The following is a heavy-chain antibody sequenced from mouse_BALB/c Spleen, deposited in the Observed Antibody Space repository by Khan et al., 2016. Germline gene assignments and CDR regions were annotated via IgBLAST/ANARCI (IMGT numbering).Heavy chain of an antibody. V-gene: IGHV9-3-1*01. CDR2: INTYTGEP. CDR3: VRRRGAYWYFDV. CDR1: GYTFTNYG. Sequence: QIQLVQSGPELKKPGETVKISCKASGYTFTNYGMNWVKQAPGKALKWMGWINTYTGEPTYADDFKGRFAFSLETSVTTAYMQINNLKNEDTATYFCVRRRGAYWYFDVWGAGTTVTVSS. J-gene: IGHJ1*01.